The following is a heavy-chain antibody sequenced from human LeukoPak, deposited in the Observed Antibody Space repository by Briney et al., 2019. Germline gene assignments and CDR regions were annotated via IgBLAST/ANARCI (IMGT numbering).Heavy chain of an antibody. CDR1: GGAISSYH. J-gene: IGHJ6*03. D-gene: IGHD6-6*01. CDR2: TYTSGST. V-gene: IGHV4-4*07. CDR3: ARVGSSSSKHYYYMDV. Sequence: SETLSLTCTGPGGAISSYHWSWIRQPAGKGLEWVGRTYTSGSTNYDPSFQSRVTRSVDTYTNQLSLKLSSVTAAAAAVYYCARVGSSSSKHYYYMDVWGKGTTVTVSS.